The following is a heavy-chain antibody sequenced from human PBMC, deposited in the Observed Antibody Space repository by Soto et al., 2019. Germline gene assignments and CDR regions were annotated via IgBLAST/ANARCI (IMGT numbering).Heavy chain of an antibody. V-gene: IGHV4-34*01. J-gene: IGHJ5*02. CDR1: GGSFSGYY. CDR2: INHSGST. Sequence: QVQLQQWGAGLLKPSETLSLTCAVYGGSFSGYYWSWIRQPPGKGLEWIGEINHSGSTNYNPSLKSRVTISVDTSKNQFARKLSSVTAADTAVYYCARARASRLVPAAPRGWFDPWGQGTLVTVSS. D-gene: IGHD2-2*01. CDR3: ARARASRLVPAAPRGWFDP.